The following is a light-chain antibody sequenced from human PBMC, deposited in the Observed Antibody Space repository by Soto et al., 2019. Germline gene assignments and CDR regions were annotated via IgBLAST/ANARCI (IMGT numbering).Light chain of an antibody. Sequence: EIVLTQPPDTLSLSPGERATLSCRASQSVSRSYLAWYQQKPGQAPRLLIYGASNRATGIPDRFSGSGSGTDFTLTISRLEPEDFVVYYCQQYGGWTFGQGTKVEIK. CDR2: GAS. J-gene: IGKJ1*01. V-gene: IGKV3-20*01. CDR3: QQYGGWT. CDR1: QSVSRSY.